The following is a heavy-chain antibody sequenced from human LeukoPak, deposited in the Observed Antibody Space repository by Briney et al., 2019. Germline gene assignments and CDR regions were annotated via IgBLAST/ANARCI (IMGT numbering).Heavy chain of an antibody. CDR3: ARGSAVVAGQASWFDP. J-gene: IGHJ5*02. CDR2: INPSGGNT. V-gene: IGHV1-46*01. Sequence: GASVKVSCKASGYTLTRYYLHWVRQAPGQGLEWMGIINPSGGNTNYAQKLQGRVTMTRDMSTSTVYMELRRLRSEDTAVYYCARGSAVVAGQASWFDPWGQGTLVTVSS. D-gene: IGHD6-25*01. CDR1: GYTLTRYY.